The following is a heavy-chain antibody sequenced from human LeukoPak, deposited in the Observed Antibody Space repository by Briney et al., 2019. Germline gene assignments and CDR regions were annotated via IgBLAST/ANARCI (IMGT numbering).Heavy chain of an antibody. V-gene: IGHV4-4*07. Sequence: SETLSLTCTVSGASISSYYWSWIRQPAGKGLEWIGRIYSSGNTDYNPSLKSRVTMSVDTSKNQFSLEVSSVTAADTAVYYCASYRGNSAYYGSWGQGTLVTVSS. CDR1: GASISSYY. CDR2: IYSSGNT. J-gene: IGHJ4*02. CDR3: ASYRGNSAYYGS. D-gene: IGHD4-23*01.